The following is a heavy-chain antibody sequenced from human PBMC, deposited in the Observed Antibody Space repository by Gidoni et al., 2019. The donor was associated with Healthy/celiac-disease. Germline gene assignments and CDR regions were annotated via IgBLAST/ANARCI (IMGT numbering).Heavy chain of an antibody. D-gene: IGHD2-2*02. V-gene: IGHV3-23*01. J-gene: IGHJ4*02. CDR2: SSGSGGRT. CDR1: GFTFSSYA. Sequence: EVQLLESGGGLVQPGGSLRLSCAASGFTFSSYARSWVRQAPGKGLEWVSASSGSGGRTYYADSVKGRFTISRDNSKNTLYLQMNSLRAEDTAVYYCARPRRYCSSTSCYIGYWGQGTLVTVSS. CDR3: ARPRRYCSSTSCYIGY.